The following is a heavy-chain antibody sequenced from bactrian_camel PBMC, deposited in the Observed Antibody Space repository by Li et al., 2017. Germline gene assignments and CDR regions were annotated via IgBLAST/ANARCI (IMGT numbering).Heavy chain of an antibody. CDR1: GYTYNRNC. Sequence: HVQLVESGGGSVQAGGSLRLSCAASGYTYNRNCMAWFRQAPGKEREGVAEIDDYGVKSYADSVKGRFTVSKDNAKNTLYLQMNSLKPEDTAMYYCAADEYNLGLARSYTYWGQGTQVTVS. CDR3: AADEYNLGLARSYTY. CDR2: IDDYGVK. J-gene: IGHJ4*01. V-gene: IGHV3S26*01. D-gene: IGHD5*01.